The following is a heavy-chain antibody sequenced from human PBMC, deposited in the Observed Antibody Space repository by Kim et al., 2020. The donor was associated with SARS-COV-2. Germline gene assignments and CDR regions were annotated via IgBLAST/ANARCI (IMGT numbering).Heavy chain of an antibody. J-gene: IGHJ4*01. CDR2: ITGNGAVT. CDR3: AKRGVDAVMGRLCDY. V-gene: IGHV3-23*01. Sequence: GWSLRLSCAASGFTFSTYGMSWVRQAPGKGLEWVSAITGNGAVTYYADSVKGRFAISRDTSKNTLYLQMNSLRAEDTAIYYCAKRGVDAVMGRLCDYWG. D-gene: IGHD5-18*01. CDR1: GFTFSTYG.